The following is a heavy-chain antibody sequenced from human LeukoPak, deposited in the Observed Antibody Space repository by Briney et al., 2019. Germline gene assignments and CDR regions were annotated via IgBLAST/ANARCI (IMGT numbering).Heavy chain of an antibody. CDR2: ISGSGGST. V-gene: IGHV3-23*01. CDR3: ARTGGSSWYEVWFDP. CDR1: GFTFSSYA. D-gene: IGHD6-13*01. Sequence: PGGSLRLSCAASGFTFSSYAMSWVRQAPGKGLEWVSAISGSGGSTYYADSVKGRFTISRDNSKNTLYLRMNSLRAEDTAVYYCARTGGSSWYEVWFDPWGQGTLVTVSS. J-gene: IGHJ5*02.